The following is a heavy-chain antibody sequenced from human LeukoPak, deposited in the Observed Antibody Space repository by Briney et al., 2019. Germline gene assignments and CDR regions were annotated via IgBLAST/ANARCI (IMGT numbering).Heavy chain of an antibody. J-gene: IGHJ6*02. CDR1: GGSISSYY. D-gene: IGHD1-1*01. CDR3: ARHLSLRGVEYYYYGMDV. CDR2: IYYSGST. Sequence: SETLSLTCTVSGGSISSYYWSWIRQPPGNGLEWIGYIYYSGSTNYNPSLKSRVTISLDTSKNQFSLKLSSVTAADTAVYYCARHLSLRGVEYYYYGMDVWGQGTTVTVSS. V-gene: IGHV4-59*08.